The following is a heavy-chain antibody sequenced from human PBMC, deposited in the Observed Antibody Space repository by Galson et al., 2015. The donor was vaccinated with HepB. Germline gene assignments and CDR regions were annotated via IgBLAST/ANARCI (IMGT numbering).Heavy chain of an antibody. D-gene: IGHD5-24*01. CDR2: ISWNSGSI. CDR3: AKDRIGSLATILDY. Sequence: SLRLSCAASGFTFDDYAMHWVRQAPGKGLEWVSGISWNSGSIGYADSMKGRFTISRDNAKNSLYLQMNSLRAEDTALYYCAKDRIGSLATILDYWGQGTLVTVSS. CDR1: GFTFDDYA. J-gene: IGHJ4*02. V-gene: IGHV3-9*01.